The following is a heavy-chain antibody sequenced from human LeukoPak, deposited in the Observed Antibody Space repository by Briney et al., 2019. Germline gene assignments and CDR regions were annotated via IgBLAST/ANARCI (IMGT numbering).Heavy chain of an antibody. CDR1: GYTFTSYY. CDR3: ARDPQLIRFLEWLPNLLTFDY. D-gene: IGHD3-3*01. Sequence: ASVKVSCKASGYTFTSYYMHWVRQAPGQGLEWMGIINPSGGSTSYAQKFQGRVTMTRDTSTSTVYMELSSLRPEDTAVYYCARDPQLIRFLEWLPNLLTFDYWGQGTLVTVSS. CDR2: INPSGGST. V-gene: IGHV1-46*01. J-gene: IGHJ4*02.